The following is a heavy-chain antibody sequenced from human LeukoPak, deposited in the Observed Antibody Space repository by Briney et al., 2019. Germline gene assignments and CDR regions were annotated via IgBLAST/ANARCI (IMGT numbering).Heavy chain of an antibody. D-gene: IGHD6-13*01. CDR3: AREGSSSWYDYYYYYMDV. CDR1: GYTFTSYD. J-gene: IGHJ6*03. Sequence: ASVKVSCKASGYTFTSYDINWVRQATGQGLEWMGWMNPNSGNTGYAQKFQGRVTITRNTSISTAYMELSSLRSEDTAVYYCAREGSSSWYDYYYYYMDVWGKGTTVTVSS. V-gene: IGHV1-8*03. CDR2: MNPNSGNT.